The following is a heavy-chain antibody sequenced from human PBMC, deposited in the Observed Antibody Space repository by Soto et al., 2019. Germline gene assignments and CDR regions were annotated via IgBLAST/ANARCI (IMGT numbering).Heavy chain of an antibody. J-gene: IGHJ4*02. CDR2: INHSGST. Sequence: SETLSLTCAVYGGSFSGYYWSWIRQPPGKGLEWIGEINHSGSTNYNPSLKSRVTISVDTSKNQFSLKLSSVTAADTAVYYCARGRTDSSGYYYVEGGDYFDYWGQGTLVTVSS. CDR1: GGSFSGYY. D-gene: IGHD3-22*01. V-gene: IGHV4-34*01. CDR3: ARGRTDSSGYYYVEGGDYFDY.